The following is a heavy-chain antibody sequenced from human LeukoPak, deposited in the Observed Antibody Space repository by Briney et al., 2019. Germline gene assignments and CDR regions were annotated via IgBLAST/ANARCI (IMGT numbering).Heavy chain of an antibody. Sequence: GGSLRLSCAASGFTFSQYWMSWVRQAPGKGLEWVSLIGGSDGRTRYADSVKGRFTISRDNSKNTLYLEMNSLRAEDTAVYYCAKDSSSYDWGYMDVWGKGTTVTISS. D-gene: IGHD3-22*01. V-gene: IGHV3-23*01. CDR2: IGGSDGRT. J-gene: IGHJ6*03. CDR3: AKDSSSYDWGYMDV. CDR1: GFTFSQYW.